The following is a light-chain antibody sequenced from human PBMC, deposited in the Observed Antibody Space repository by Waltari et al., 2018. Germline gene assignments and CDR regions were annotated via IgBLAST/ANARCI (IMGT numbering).Light chain of an antibody. CDR2: SNN. CDR3: AAWDDSLFGPV. CDR1: SSNVGRAS. J-gene: IGLJ1*01. V-gene: IGLV1-44*01. Sequence: QPVLTQPPSASGTPGQRVTISCSGNSSNVGRASVNWYQFLPGTAPRLVIFSNNQRNSGVPDRFSASKSGTSASLAISGLQSDDEAHYYCAAWDDSLFGPVFGTGTKVTVL.